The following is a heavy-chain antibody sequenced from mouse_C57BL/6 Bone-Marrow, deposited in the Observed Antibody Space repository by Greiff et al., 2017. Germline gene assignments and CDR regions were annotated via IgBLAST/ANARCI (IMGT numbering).Heavy chain of an antibody. CDR1: GFSLTSYG. J-gene: IGHJ3*01. CDR3: AKSYGSGYSFAY. V-gene: IGHV2-5*01. Sequence: QVQLQQSGPDLVQPSQSLSITCTVSGFSLTSYGVHWVRQSPGKGLEWLGVIWSGGSTDYNAAYMSRLSITKDNSKSEVFFQMNRLQADDTAIYSCAKSYGSGYSFAYWGQGTLVTVSA. CDR2: IWSGGST. D-gene: IGHD1-1*01.